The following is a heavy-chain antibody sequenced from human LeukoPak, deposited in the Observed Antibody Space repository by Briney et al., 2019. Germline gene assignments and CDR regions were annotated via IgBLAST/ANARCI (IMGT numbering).Heavy chain of an antibody. D-gene: IGHD3-9*01. Sequence: ASVKVSCKASGYTFTSYDINWVRQATGQGLGWMGWMNPNSGNTGYAQKFQGRVTMTMNTSISTAYMELSSLRSEDTAVYYCARSTHYDILTGYSEYYYYGMDVWGQGTTVTVSS. J-gene: IGHJ6*02. CDR1: GYTFTSYD. CDR2: MNPNSGNT. CDR3: ARSTHYDILTGYSEYYYYGMDV. V-gene: IGHV1-8*01.